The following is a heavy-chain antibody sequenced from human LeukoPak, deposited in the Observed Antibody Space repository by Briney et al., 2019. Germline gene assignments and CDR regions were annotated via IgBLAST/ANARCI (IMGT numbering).Heavy chain of an antibody. CDR3: ARGPYSYDSSGAFDI. CDR2: ISSSGST. CDR1: GDSISSGDYY. D-gene: IGHD3-22*01. J-gene: IGHJ3*02. Sequence: PSETLSLTCTVSGDSISSGDYYWSWIRQPAGKGLEWIGRISSSGSTNYNPSLKSRVTISVDTSNKQLSLKLSSVTAADTAVYFCARGPYSYDSSGAFDIWGQGTMVTVSS. V-gene: IGHV4-61*02.